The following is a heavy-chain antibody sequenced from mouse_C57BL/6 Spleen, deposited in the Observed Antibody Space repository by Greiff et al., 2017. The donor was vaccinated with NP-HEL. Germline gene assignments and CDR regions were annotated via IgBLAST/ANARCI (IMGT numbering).Heavy chain of an antibody. V-gene: IGHV1-82*01. CDR2: IYPGDGDT. D-gene: IGHD1-1*01. CDR1: GYAFSSSW. Sequence: SGPELVKPGASVKISCKASGYAFSSSWMNWVKQRPGKGLEWIGRIYPGDGDTNYNGKFKGNATLTADKSSSTAYMQLSSLTSEDSAVYFCARSLHYYGSSPYYAMDYWGQGTSVTVSS. CDR3: ARSLHYYGSSPYYAMDY. J-gene: IGHJ4*01.